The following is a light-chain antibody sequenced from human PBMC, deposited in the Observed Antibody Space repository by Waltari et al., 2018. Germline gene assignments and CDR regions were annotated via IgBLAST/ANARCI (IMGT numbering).Light chain of an antibody. J-gene: IGKJ1*01. CDR3: QQYYRSRT. CDR1: QSILYNSNDKNY. V-gene: IGKV4-1*01. Sequence: DIVMTQSPDSLAVSLGERATINCKSSQSILYNSNDKNYLAWYQQKPGQPPKLLIYWASTRESGVPDRFSGSGSGTDFTLTISSLQAEDVAVYFCQQYYRSRTFGQGTKVEIK. CDR2: WAS.